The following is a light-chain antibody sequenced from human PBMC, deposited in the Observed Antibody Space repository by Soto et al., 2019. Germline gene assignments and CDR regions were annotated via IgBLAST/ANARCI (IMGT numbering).Light chain of an antibody. Sequence: EIVLTQPPGPLSVSPGDRVTLSCRASQTVNNNYLAGYQQKPGQAPRLLIYGASTPATGTPARFSGSGSGTHFTLPVSRLEPEDFAVYYWQQYGGSAPWTFGPGTKVDMK. J-gene: IGKJ1*01. CDR3: QQYGGSAPWT. CDR2: GAS. V-gene: IGKV3-20*01. CDR1: QTVNNNY.